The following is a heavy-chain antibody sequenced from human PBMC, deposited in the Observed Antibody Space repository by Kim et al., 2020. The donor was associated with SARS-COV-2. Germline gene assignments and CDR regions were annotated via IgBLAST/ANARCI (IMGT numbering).Heavy chain of an antibody. J-gene: IGHJ6*02. V-gene: IGHV1-3*01. Sequence: ASVKVSCKASGYTFTSYAMHWVRQAPGQRLEWMGWINAGNGNTKYSQKFQGRVTITRDTSASTAYMELSSLRSEDTAVYYCATTISTVTTDYYYGMDVWGQGTTVTVSS. D-gene: IGHD4-17*01. CDR3: ATTISTVTTDYYYGMDV. CDR1: GYTFTSYA. CDR2: INAGNGNT.